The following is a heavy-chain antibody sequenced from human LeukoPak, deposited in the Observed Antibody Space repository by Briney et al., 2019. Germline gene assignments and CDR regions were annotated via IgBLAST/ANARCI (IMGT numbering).Heavy chain of an antibody. V-gene: IGHV3-48*01. CDR1: GFTFSSYG. CDR3: ARDPDY. Sequence: GGSLGLSCAASGFTFSSYGFNWVRQAPGRGLEWVSYIAISSSTISYADSVRGRFTISRDNAQKSLHLQMNRLRAEDTAVYYCARDPDYWGQGTLVTVSS. CDR2: IAISSSTI. J-gene: IGHJ4*02.